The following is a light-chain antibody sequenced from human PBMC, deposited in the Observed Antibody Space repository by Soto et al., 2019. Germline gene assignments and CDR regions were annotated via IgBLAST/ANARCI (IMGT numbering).Light chain of an antibody. CDR1: QSVRSN. J-gene: IGKJ2*01. CDR3: QQYNNWPPLYT. V-gene: IGKV3-15*01. Sequence: EIVMTQSPATLSVSPGERVTLSCWASQSVRSNLAWYQQKPGQAPRLLIYGASTRATGIPARFSGSGSGTEFTHTISSLQSEDFAVYYCQQYNNWPPLYTFGQGTKLEI. CDR2: GAS.